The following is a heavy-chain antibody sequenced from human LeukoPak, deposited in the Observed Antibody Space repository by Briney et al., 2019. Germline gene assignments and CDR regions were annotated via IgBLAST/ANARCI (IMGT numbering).Heavy chain of an antibody. J-gene: IGHJ4*02. CDR2: IIGSGGST. CDR1: GLPLATIP. D-gene: IGHD3-3*01. V-gene: IGHV3-23*01. CDR3: AKRGARDDFWSGYPQDFDY. Sequence: GGPLESSLPPPGLPLATIPMTWSRQPPGKGLDWASAIIGSGGSTYYADSVKGRFTISRDNSKNTLYLQMNSLRAEDTAVYYCAKRGARDDFWSGYPQDFDYWGQGTLVTVSS.